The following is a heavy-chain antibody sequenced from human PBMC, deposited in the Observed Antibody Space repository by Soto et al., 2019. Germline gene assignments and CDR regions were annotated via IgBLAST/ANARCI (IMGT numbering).Heavy chain of an antibody. D-gene: IGHD2-15*01. CDR2: LSGSSDYI. Sequence: EVQLVESGGGLVKPGGSLRLSCAASGFTFGSHSMCWVRQAPGKGLEWVASLSGSSDYIFHADSVKGRFAISRDNAKNSLYLQIDSLSAEDTAVYYCARGGIGVLGAATRPLHYWGQGTLVTVPS. J-gene: IGHJ4*02. CDR3: ARGGIGVLGAATRPLHY. CDR1: GFTFGSHS. V-gene: IGHV3-21*01.